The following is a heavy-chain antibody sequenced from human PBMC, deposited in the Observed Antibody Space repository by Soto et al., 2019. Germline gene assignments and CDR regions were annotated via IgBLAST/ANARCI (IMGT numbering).Heavy chain of an antibody. V-gene: IGHV3-15*07. D-gene: IGHD1-7*01. CDR2: IKSKTDGGTP. Sequence: GGSMRLSCAAAGFTFVTAWINWVRKAPGKGLEWVGRIKSKTDGGTPDFAAPVRGRFAISRDDSKSMGYLQMNSLKTEDTAVYYFTTDSFFPLKLALFDYGGLGTLVPVSS. CDR1: GFTFVTAW. J-gene: IGHJ4*01. CDR3: TTDSFFPLKLALFDY.